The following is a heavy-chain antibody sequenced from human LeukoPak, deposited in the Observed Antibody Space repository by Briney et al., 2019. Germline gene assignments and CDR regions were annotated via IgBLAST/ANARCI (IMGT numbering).Heavy chain of an antibody. CDR3: AREVSATMVRGAPDY. Sequence: SQTLSLTCTVSGGSISSGDYYWSWIRQPPGKGLEWIGYIYYSGSTYYNPSLKSRVTISVDTSKNQFSLKLSSVTAADTAVYYCAREVSATMVRGAPDYWGQGTLVTVSS. CDR1: GGSISSGDYY. D-gene: IGHD3-10*01. CDR2: IYYSGST. V-gene: IGHV4-30-4*01. J-gene: IGHJ4*02.